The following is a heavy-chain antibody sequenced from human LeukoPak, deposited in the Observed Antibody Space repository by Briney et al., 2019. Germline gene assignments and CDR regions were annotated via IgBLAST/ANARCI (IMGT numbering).Heavy chain of an antibody. J-gene: IGHJ3*02. V-gene: IGHV3-7*03. CDR2: IKQDGSEK. Sequence: PGGSLRLSCAASGFTFSSYWMSWVRQAPGKGLEWVANIKQDGSEKYYVDSVKGRFTISRDNSKNTLYLQMNSLRAEDTAVYYCAREGDMLAFDIWGQGTMVTVSS. CDR1: GFTFSSYW. CDR3: AREGDMLAFDI. D-gene: IGHD2-21*02.